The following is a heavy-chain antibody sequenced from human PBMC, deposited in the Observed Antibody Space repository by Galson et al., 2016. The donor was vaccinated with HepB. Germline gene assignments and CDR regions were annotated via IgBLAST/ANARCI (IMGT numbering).Heavy chain of an antibody. CDR3: ARETALTGTRDYYYTLDV. J-gene: IGHJ6*02. CDR2: TYYRSKWYN. CDR1: GDSVSSNSAA. V-gene: IGHV6-1*01. Sequence: CAISGDSVSSNSAAWNWIRLSPSRGLEWLGRTYYRSKWYNEYAESVKSRTTINAHTSENRFSLQLNSVTPEDTAVYYCARETALTGTRDYYYTLDVWGQGTTVTVSS. D-gene: IGHD1-7*01.